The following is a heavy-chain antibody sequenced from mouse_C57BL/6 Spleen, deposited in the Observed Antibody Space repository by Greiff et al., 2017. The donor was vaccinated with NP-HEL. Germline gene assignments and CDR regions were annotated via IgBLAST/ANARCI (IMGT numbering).Heavy chain of an antibody. J-gene: IGHJ3*01. CDR1: GYAFSSSW. CDR3: ARVEGFAY. CDR2: IYPGDGDT. V-gene: IGHV1-82*01. Sequence: QVQLQQSGPELVKPGASVKISCKASGYAFSSSWMNWVKQRPGKGLEWIGRIYPGDGDTNYNGKFKGKATLTADKSSSTAYMQLSSLTSEDSAVYFCARVEGFAYWGQGTLVTVSA.